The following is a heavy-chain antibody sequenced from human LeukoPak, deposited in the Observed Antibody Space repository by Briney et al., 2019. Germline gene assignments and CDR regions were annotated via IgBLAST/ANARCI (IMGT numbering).Heavy chain of an antibody. Sequence: SETLSLTCAVYGGSFSGYYWSWIRQPPGKGLEWIGEINHSGSTNYNPSLKSRVTISVDTSKNQFSLKLSSVTAADTAVYYCARTRLGYGSFDYWGQGTLVTVSS. CDR1: GGSFSGYY. D-gene: IGHD3-10*01. J-gene: IGHJ4*02. CDR3: ARTRLGYGSFDY. CDR2: INHSGST. V-gene: IGHV4-34*01.